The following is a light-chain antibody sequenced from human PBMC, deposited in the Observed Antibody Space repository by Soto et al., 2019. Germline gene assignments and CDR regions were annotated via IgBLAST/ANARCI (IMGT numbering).Light chain of an antibody. J-gene: IGKJ1*01. CDR3: HQYNYWPT. Sequence: ERVMTQSPAALSVSPGETTRLSCRASQSINSDVAWYQQKPGQSPRLLIYGASTRATGIPVRFSGSGSGTEFTLTISSLQSEDFAVYYCHQYNYWPTFGQGTKV. V-gene: IGKV3-15*01. CDR2: GAS. CDR1: QSINSD.